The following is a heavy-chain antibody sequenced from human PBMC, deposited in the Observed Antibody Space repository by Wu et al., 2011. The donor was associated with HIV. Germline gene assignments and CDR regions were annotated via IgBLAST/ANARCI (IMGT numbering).Heavy chain of an antibody. CDR1: GGTFSSYA. V-gene: IGHV1-69*14. Sequence: QVQLVQSGAEVKKPGSSVKVSCKASGGTFSSYAISWVRQAPGQGLEWMGGIIPIFGTVNYAQKFQGRVTITADKSTSTAYMELSSLRSEDTAVYYCARESEGQRMKGFYYYMAVWGKGDHGHRLL. J-gene: IGHJ6*03. D-gene: IGHD1-1*01. CDR2: IIPIFGTV. CDR3: ARESEGQRMKGFYYYMAV.